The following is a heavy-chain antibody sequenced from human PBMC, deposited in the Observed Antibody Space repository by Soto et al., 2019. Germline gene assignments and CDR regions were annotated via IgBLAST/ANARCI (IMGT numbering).Heavy chain of an antibody. D-gene: IGHD3-10*01. V-gene: IGHV1-69*13. Sequence: SVKVSCKASGGTFSSYAISWVRQAPGQGLEWMGGIIPIFGTANYAQKFQGRVTITADESTSTAYMELSSLRSEDTAVYYCVIYDDGPPRGYFDFWGPGILVTLSS. J-gene: IGHJ4*02. CDR3: VIYDDGPPRGYFDF. CDR1: GGTFSSYA. CDR2: IIPIFGTA.